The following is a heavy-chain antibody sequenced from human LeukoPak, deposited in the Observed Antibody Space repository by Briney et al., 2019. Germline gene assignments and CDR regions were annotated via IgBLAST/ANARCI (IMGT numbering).Heavy chain of an antibody. V-gene: IGHV4-4*02. Sequence: SGTLSLTCGVSGGSISNTNWWTWVRQPPGKGLEWIGEANLQGSTNYNPSLKSRVAISVDKSENHISLKLTSVTAADMAVYYCAREGGPYRPLDYSGQGTLVTVAS. J-gene: IGHJ4*02. CDR2: ANLQGST. CDR3: AREGGPYRPLDY. CDR1: GGSISNTNW.